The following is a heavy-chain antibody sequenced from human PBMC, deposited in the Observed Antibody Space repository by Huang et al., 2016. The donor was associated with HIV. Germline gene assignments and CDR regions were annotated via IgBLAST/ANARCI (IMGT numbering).Heavy chain of an antibody. CDR3: TGALASDTGMDV. CDR1: GFTFSDHY. CDR2: SRNKVRSYTT. J-gene: IGHJ6*02. D-gene: IGHD6-19*01. Sequence: AASGFTFSDHYMDWVSQAPGKGLEWVGSSRNKVRSYTTEYAASVKGRFTISRDDAETSLYLQMNSLRTEDSAVYYCTGALASDTGMDVWGQGTTVTVSS. V-gene: IGHV3-72*01.